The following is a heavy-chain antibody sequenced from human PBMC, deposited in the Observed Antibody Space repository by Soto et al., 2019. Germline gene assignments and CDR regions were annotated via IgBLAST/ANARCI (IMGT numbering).Heavy chain of an antibody. CDR2: IYHIGTA. J-gene: IGHJ4*02. Sequence: WSWIRQPPGKGLEWLGYIYHIGTASYNPSLESRVSMSVDKSKNQVSLRVTSVTAAETAVYYCARSSGTYFDYWGQGILVTVSS. V-gene: IGHV4-30-2*01. CDR3: ARSSGTYFDY. D-gene: IGHD1-26*01.